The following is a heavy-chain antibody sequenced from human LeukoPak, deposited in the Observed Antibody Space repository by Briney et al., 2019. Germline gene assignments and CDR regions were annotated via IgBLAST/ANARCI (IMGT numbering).Heavy chain of an antibody. CDR3: ARWRGRIEYNWFDP. D-gene: IGHD2-15*01. V-gene: IGHV4-39*01. CDR2: IYYSGST. CDR1: GGSISSSSYY. J-gene: IGHJ5*02. Sequence: SETLSLTCTVSGGSISSSSYYWGWIRQPPGKGLEWIGSIYYSGSTYYNPSLKSRVTISVDTSKNQLSLKLSSVTAADTAVYYCARWRGRIEYNWFDPWGQGTLVTVSS.